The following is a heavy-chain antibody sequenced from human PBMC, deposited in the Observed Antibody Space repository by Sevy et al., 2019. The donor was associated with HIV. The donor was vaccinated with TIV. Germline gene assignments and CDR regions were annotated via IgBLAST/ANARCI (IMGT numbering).Heavy chain of an antibody. CDR2: ITYDGSKK. Sequence: GGSLRLSCAASGFXFSSYGMHWVRQAPGKGLDWVTVITYDGSKKYYAESVKGGFTISRDNSKNTRCLQMNSLRVEDTAVYYCAKGGQWLVRDWFDXWGQGTLVTVSS. CDR3: AKGGQWLVRDWFDX. CDR1: GFXFSSYG. V-gene: IGHV3-30*18. J-gene: IGHJ5*02. D-gene: IGHD6-19*01.